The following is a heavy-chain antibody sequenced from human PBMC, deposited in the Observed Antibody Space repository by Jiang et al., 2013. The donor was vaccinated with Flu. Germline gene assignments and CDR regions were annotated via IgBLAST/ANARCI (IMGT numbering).Heavy chain of an antibody. CDR1: GYSFTTYW. CDR3: ARLEEYVSSSWVSY. Sequence: PGESLKISCKGSGYSFTTYWIGWVRQLPGKGLEWMGVIYPGDSDTRYNPSFQGQVTISADKSISTAYLQWSSLKASDTAMYYCARLEEYVSSSWVSYWGQGTLVTVSS. V-gene: IGHV5-51*01. J-gene: IGHJ4*02. D-gene: IGHD6-6*01. CDR2: IYPGDSDT.